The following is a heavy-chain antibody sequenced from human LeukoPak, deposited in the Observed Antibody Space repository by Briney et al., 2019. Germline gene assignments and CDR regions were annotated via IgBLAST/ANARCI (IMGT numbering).Heavy chain of an antibody. Sequence: PSETLSLTCTVSGGSISSHYWNWIRQPPGKGLEWIGYIYYSGSTNYNPSLKSRVTISVDTSKNQFSLKLSSVTAADTAVYYCARQTYSSGWLYDYWGQGTLVTVSS. CDR3: ARQTYSSGWLYDY. J-gene: IGHJ4*02. D-gene: IGHD6-19*01. CDR1: GGSISSHY. V-gene: IGHV4-59*08. CDR2: IYYSGST.